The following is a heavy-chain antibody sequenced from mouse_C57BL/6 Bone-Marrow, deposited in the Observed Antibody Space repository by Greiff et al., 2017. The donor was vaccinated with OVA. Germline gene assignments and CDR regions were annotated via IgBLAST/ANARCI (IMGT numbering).Heavy chain of an antibody. CDR1: GYTFTDYY. J-gene: IGHJ3*01. Sequence: EVQLQQSGPVLVKPGASVKMSCKASGYTFTDYYMNWVKQSHGKSLEWIGVINPYNGGTSYNQKFKGKATLTVEKSSSTAYMELNSLTSEDSAVYYCAREDGSSYVRFAYWGQGTLVTVSA. D-gene: IGHD1-1*01. V-gene: IGHV1-19*01. CDR2: INPYNGGT. CDR3: AREDGSSYVRFAY.